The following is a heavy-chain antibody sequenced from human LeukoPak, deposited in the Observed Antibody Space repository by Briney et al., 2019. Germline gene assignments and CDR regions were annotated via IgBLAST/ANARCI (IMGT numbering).Heavy chain of an antibody. D-gene: IGHD6-13*01. CDR1: GYTFTSYD. J-gene: IGHJ5*02. CDR3: ARLSAASINWFDP. CDR2: MNPNSGNT. V-gene: IGHV1-8*03. Sequence: ASVKVSCKASGYTFTSYDINWVRQATGQGLEWMGWMNPNSGNTGYAQKFQGRVTITRNTSISTAYMELSSLRSEDTAVYYCARLSAASINWFDPWGQGTLVTVSS.